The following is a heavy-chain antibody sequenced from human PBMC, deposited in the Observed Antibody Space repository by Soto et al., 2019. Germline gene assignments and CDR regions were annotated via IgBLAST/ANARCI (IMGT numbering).Heavy chain of an antibody. J-gene: IGHJ6*02. D-gene: IGHD1-7*01. Sequence: GASVKVSCKASGYTFTGYYMHWVRQAPGQGLEWMGWINPNSGGTNYAQKFQGRVTMTRDTSISTAYMELSRLRSDDTAVYYCARQLRWPSGPYGMDVWGQGTTVTAP. CDR1: GYTFTGYY. CDR3: ARQLRWPSGPYGMDV. V-gene: IGHV1-2*02. CDR2: INPNSGGT.